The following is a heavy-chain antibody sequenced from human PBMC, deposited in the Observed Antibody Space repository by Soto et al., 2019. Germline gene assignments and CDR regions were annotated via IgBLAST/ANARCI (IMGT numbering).Heavy chain of an antibody. Sequence: SETLSLTCGVYGGSFSGYYWSWIRQPPGKGLEWIGEINHSGSTNYHPSLKSRVTISVDTSKHQSSLKLSSVTAADPAVYYCARGVGSGSYRAGYNWFDPWGQGTLVTVSS. D-gene: IGHD1-26*01. CDR3: ARGVGSGSYRAGYNWFDP. CDR1: GGSFSGYY. V-gene: IGHV4-34*01. CDR2: INHSGST. J-gene: IGHJ5*02.